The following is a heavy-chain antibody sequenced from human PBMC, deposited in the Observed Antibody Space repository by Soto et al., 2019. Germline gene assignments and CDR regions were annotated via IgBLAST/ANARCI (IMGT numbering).Heavy chain of an antibody. V-gene: IGHV1-69*01. CDR3: ARXPXSXGVWNNWFDP. Sequence: QVQLVQSGAEVKKPGSSVKVSCKASGGTFSSYAISWVRQAPGQGXEWMGGIIPIFGTANYAQKFQGRVTITADESTSTAYMELSSLRSEDTAVYYCARXPXSXGVWNNWFDPWGQGTLVTVSS. J-gene: IGHJ5*02. CDR1: GGTFSSYA. D-gene: IGHD6-19*01. CDR2: IIPIFGTA.